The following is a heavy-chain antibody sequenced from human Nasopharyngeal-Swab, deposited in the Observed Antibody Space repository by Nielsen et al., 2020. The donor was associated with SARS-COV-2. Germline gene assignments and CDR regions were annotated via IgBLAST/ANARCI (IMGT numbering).Heavy chain of an antibody. Sequence: ASVKVSCKASGYTFTSCDINWVRQATGQGLEWMGWMNPNSGNTGYAQKFQGRVTMTRNTSISTAYMELSSLRSEDTAVYYCARGRCTNGVCYGGYSWFDPWGQGTLVTVSS. CDR3: ARGRCTNGVCYGGYSWFDP. CDR1: GYTFTSCD. J-gene: IGHJ5*02. V-gene: IGHV1-8*01. CDR2: MNPNSGNT. D-gene: IGHD2-8*01.